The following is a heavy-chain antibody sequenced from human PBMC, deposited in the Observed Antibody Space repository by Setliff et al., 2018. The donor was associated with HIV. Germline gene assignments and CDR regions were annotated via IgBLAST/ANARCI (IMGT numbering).Heavy chain of an antibody. D-gene: IGHD2-2*01. CDR3: ARGLGGYCSSVSCYEADH. CDR2: IYYTENT. V-gene: IGHV4-39*07. Sequence: SETLSLTCTVSGGSITNSNYYWGWFRQPPGKGLEWIGAIYYTENTYYHPSLKSRVTTSVDTSKNQFSLRLSSVTAADTAVYYCARGLGGYCSSVSCYEADHWGQGTLVTVSS. J-gene: IGHJ5*02. CDR1: GGSITNSNYY.